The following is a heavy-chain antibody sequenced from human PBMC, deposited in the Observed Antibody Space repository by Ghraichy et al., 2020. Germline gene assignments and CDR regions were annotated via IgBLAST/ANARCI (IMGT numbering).Heavy chain of an antibody. D-gene: IGHD6-13*01. CDR2: IVGSGDST. Sequence: GGSLRLSCAASGFTFRNYAMTWVRQAPGKGLEWVAAIVGSGDSTYYGDSVKGRFTISRDNFQNTLHLQMNSLRAEDTAVYYCVVLTYYFYYMDVWGKGTTVTVSS. V-gene: IGHV3-23*01. CDR3: VVLTYYFYYMDV. CDR1: GFTFRNYA. J-gene: IGHJ6*03.